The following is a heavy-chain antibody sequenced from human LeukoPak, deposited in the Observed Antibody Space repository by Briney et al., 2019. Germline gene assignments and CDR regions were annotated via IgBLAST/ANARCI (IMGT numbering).Heavy chain of an antibody. D-gene: IGHD2-15*01. CDR1: GGSISSGGYS. V-gene: IGHV4-30-2*01. CDR2: IYHSGST. CDR3: ARDYLGRFDY. J-gene: IGHJ4*02. Sequence: SETLSLTCAVSGGSISSGGYSWSWIRQPPGKGLEWIGYIYHSGSTYYNPSLKSRVTISVDKSKNQFSLKLSSVTAADTAVYYCARDYLGRFDYWGQGTLVTVSS.